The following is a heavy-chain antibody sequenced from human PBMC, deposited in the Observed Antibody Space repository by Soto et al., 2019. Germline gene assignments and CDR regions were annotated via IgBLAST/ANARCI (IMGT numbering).Heavy chain of an antibody. CDR2: ISSSGSTI. J-gene: IGHJ4*02. CDR3: AKDKVSYGYPYYFDY. Sequence: GGSLRLSCAASGFTFSDYYMSWIRQAPGKGLEWVSYISSSGSTIYYADSVKGRFTISRDNSKNTLYLQMNSLRAEDTAVYYCAKDKVSYGYPYYFDYWGQGTLVTVSS. V-gene: IGHV3-11*01. D-gene: IGHD5-18*01. CDR1: GFTFSDYY.